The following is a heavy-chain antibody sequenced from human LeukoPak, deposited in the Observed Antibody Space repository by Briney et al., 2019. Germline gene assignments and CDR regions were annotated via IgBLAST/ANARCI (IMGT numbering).Heavy chain of an antibody. CDR1: GYTFTSYD. V-gene: IGHV1-8*01. D-gene: IGHD6-13*01. CDR3: ARSKTRSSSWYRNWFDP. Sequence: ASVKVSCKASGYTFTSYDINWVGQATGQGLEWMGWMNPNSGNTGYAQKFQGRVTMTRNTSISTAYMELSSLRSEDTAVYYCARSKTRSSSWYRNWFDPWGQGTLVTVSS. CDR2: MNPNSGNT. J-gene: IGHJ5*02.